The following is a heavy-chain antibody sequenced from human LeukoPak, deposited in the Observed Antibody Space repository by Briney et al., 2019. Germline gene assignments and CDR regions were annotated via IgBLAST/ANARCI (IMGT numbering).Heavy chain of an antibody. CDR2: IYYSGST. CDR1: GFTFSNYW. CDR3: ARTTMVRGTYYMDV. J-gene: IGHJ6*03. V-gene: IGHV4-39*07. Sequence: GSLRLSCAASGFTFSNYWMSWVRQAPGKGLEWIGSIYYSGSTYYSPSLKSRVTISVDTSKNQFSLKLSSVTAADTAVYYCARTTMVRGTYYMDVWGKGTTVTISS. D-gene: IGHD3-10*01.